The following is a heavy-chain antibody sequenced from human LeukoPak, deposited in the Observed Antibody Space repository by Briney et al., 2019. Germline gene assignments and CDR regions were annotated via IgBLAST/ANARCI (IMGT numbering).Heavy chain of an antibody. Sequence: GGSLRLSCAGPEFIFTTSLIHWVRQAPGKGLEWVAVISYDGSNKYYADSVKGRFTISRDNSKNTLYLQMNSLRAEDTAVYYCAYFADYWGQGTLVTVSS. V-gene: IGHV3-30-3*01. CDR1: EFIFTTSL. D-gene: IGHD2/OR15-2a*01. J-gene: IGHJ4*02. CDR3: AYFADY. CDR2: ISYDGSNK.